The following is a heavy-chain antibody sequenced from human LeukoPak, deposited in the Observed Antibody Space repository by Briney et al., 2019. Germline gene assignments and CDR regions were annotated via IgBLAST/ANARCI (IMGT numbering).Heavy chain of an antibody. CDR1: GGSISSGGYS. CDR2: IYYSGST. J-gene: IGHJ4*02. V-gene: IGHV4-30-4*07. CDR3: ASITIFSDY. Sequence: SETLSLTCAVSGGSISSGGYSWSWIRQPPGKGLEWIGYIYYSGSTYHNPSLKSRVTISVDTSKNQFSLKLSSVTAADTAVYYCASITIFSDYWGQGTLVTVSS. D-gene: IGHD3-9*01.